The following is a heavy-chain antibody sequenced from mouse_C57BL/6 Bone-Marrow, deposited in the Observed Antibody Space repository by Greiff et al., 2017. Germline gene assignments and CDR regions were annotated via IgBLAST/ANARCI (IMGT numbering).Heavy chain of an antibody. J-gene: IGHJ2*01. CDR3: ARGGYGSLVLFDY. CDR2: IYPGDGDT. CDR1: GYAFSSYW. V-gene: IGHV1-80*01. Sequence: QVHVKQSGAELVKPGASVKISCKASGYAFSSYWMNWVKQRPGKGLEWIGQIYPGDGDTNYNGKFKGKATLTADKSSSTAYMQLRCLTSEDSAVYFCARGGYGSLVLFDYWGQGTTLTVSS. D-gene: IGHD1-1*01.